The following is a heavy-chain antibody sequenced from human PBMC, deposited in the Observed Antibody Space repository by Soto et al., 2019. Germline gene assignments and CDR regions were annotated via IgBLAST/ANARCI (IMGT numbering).Heavy chain of an antibody. D-gene: IGHD2-21*02. CDR2: ISAYNGNT. Sequence: SRNASGYTFTSYGISCVRQAPGQALECMGWISAYNGNTNYAQKLQGRVTMTTDTSTSTAYMELRSLRSYDTPLYYYTISHPPLPGVTARKRWLDYWGQGTLVAVSS. CDR1: GYTFTSYG. J-gene: IGHJ4*02. CDR3: TISHPPLPGVTARKRWLDY. V-gene: IGHV1-18*04.